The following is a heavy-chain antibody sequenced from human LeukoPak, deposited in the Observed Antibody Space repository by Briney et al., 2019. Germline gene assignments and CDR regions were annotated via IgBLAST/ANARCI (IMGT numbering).Heavy chain of an antibody. CDR3: ARWTQFTDGEDSL. V-gene: IGHV4-30-2*01. Sequence: SQTLSLTCTVSGGSISRGGYYWSWIRQPPGKGLELIGYIYHSGSTYYNPSLKSRVTISVDRSKNQFSLKLSSVTAADTAVYYCARWTQFTDGEDSLWGQGTLVTVSS. J-gene: IGHJ4*02. CDR2: IYHSGST. D-gene: IGHD3-10*01. CDR1: GGSISRGGYY.